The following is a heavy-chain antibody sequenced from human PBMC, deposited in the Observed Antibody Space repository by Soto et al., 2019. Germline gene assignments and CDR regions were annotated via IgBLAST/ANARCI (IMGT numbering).Heavy chain of an antibody. CDR2: ISGSGGST. J-gene: IGHJ6*02. Sequence: GGSLRLSCAASGFTFSSFAMSWVRQAPGKGLEWVSAISGSGGSTYYADSVKGRFTISRDNSKNTLYLQMNSLRAEDTAVYYCAKDLWFGQPRRYFGMDVWGQGTTVTVSS. V-gene: IGHV3-23*01. CDR1: GFTFSSFA. D-gene: IGHD3-10*01. CDR3: AKDLWFGQPRRYFGMDV.